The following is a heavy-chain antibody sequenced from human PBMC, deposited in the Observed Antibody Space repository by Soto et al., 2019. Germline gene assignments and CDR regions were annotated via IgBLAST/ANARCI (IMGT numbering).Heavy chain of an antibody. CDR2: VSGSGDST. V-gene: IGHV3-23*01. CDR3: AKDGEAYNSQTDY. J-gene: IGHJ4*02. D-gene: IGHD1-1*01. CDR1: GFTFSSYA. Sequence: EVRLLESGGGLVQPGGSLRLSCAASGFTFSSYAMSWVRQAPGKGLEWVSVVSGSGDSTYYADSVKGRFTITRDNSKNTLYLLMNSLTAEDTAVYYCAKDGEAYNSQTDYWDQGTLVTVSS.